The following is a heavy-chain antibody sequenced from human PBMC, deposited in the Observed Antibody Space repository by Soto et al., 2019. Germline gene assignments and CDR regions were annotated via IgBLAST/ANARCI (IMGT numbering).Heavy chain of an antibody. V-gene: IGHV3-30-3*01. J-gene: IGHJ3*01. Sequence: QVRLVESGGGVVQPGTSLRLSCAASGFTFSSYVVHWVRQAPGKGLEWVAVTTSDENTKFYADSVKGRFTISRDNSKNTMYLQMNSLRSEDTAVYYCARRFCSRNRCSGNDGFDVWGQGTMVTVS. CDR1: GFTFSSYV. CDR3: ARRFCSRNRCSGNDGFDV. CDR2: TTSDENTK. D-gene: IGHD2-15*01.